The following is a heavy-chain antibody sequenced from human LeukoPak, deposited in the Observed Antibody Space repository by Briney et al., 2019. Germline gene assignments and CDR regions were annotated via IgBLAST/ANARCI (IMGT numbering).Heavy chain of an antibody. CDR3: ARTAGYSSIVFDI. Sequence: QSGGSLRLPCAASGFTFGSYAMHWVRQAPGRGLEWVANIKQDGSEKYYVDSVKGRFTISRDNAKNSLYLQMNSLRAEDTAVYNCARTAGYSSIVFDIWGQGTMVTVSS. D-gene: IGHD2-2*01. CDR2: IKQDGSEK. V-gene: IGHV3-7*01. J-gene: IGHJ3*02. CDR1: GFTFGSYA.